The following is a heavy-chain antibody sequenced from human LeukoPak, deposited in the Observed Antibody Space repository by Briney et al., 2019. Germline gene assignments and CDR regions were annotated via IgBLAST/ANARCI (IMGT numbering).Heavy chain of an antibody. Sequence: PGGSLRLSCAASGFTVSSNYMSWVRQAPGKGLEWVSVIYSGGSTYYADSVKGRFTISRDNSKNTLSLQMNSLRVEDTAIYYCAKDVRRCNGGCTWGQGTLVTVSS. CDR3: AKDVRRCNGGCT. V-gene: IGHV3-53*01. CDR1: GFTVSSNY. D-gene: IGHD2-8*01. CDR2: IYSGGST. J-gene: IGHJ5*02.